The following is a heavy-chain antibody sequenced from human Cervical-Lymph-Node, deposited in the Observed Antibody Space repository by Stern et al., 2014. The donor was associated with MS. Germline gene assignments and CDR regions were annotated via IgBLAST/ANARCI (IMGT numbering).Heavy chain of an antibody. D-gene: IGHD2-21*01. V-gene: IGHV3-21*01. CDR3: ARVNEGFWYLDL. J-gene: IGHJ2*01. CDR1: GFPFSFCS. Sequence: VQLVQSGGGLVKPGESLRVSCTASGFPFSFCSMLLVRQAPGKGLAWVSSISSSSNFIYYVDSLKGRFTISRDNAKNSLSLQMNSLRAEDTAVYYCARVNEGFWYLDLWGRGTLVTVSS. CDR2: ISSSSNFI.